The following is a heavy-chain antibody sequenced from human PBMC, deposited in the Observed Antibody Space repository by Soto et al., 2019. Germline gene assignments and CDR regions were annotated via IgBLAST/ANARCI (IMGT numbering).Heavy chain of an antibody. CDR1: GDSVISNSAA. CDR2: TYYRSKWYN. D-gene: IGHD2-21*01. V-gene: IGHV6-1*01. CDR3: ASPAYLLKGQKGDY. Sequence: SQTLSLTCVISGDSVISNSAAWNWIRQSPSRGLEWLGRTYYRSKWYNNYAVSVKSRIIINPDTSKNQVSLQLNSVTPEDTAVYYCASPAYLLKGQKGDYWGQGTLVTVSS. J-gene: IGHJ4*02.